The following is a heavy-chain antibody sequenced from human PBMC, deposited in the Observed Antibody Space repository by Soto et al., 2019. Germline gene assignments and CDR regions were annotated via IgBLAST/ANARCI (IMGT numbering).Heavy chain of an antibody. CDR3: AKDRWARDSIDV. J-gene: IGHJ6*02. V-gene: IGHV3-9*01. Sequence: EEQVVESGGGLVQPGGSLRLSCAASGFTFDDYGMRWVRQGPGKGLEWVSGITWNSATIGYAASVKGRFTISRDNAKNYLYLQMSSLTTEDTAVYYCAKDRWARDSIDVWGQGTTVTVSS. CDR2: ITWNSATI. CDR1: GFTFDDYG.